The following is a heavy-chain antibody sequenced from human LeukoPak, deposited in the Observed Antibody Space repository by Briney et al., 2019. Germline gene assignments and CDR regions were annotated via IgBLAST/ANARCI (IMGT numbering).Heavy chain of an antibody. V-gene: IGHV1-2*06. CDR3: ARGRYCSSTSCGGFDP. CDR1: GYTFTGYY. J-gene: IGHJ5*02. CDR2: INPNSGGT. Sequence: GASVKVSCKASGYTFTGYYMHWVRQAPGQGLEWMGRINPNSGGTNYAQKFQGRVTMTRDTSISTAYMELSRLRSEDTAVYYCARGRYCSSTSCGGFDPWGQGTLVTVSS. D-gene: IGHD2-2*01.